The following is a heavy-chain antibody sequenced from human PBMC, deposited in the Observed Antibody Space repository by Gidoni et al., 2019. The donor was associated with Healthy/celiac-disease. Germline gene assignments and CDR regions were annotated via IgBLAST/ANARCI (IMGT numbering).Heavy chain of an antibody. J-gene: IGHJ4*02. CDR2: ISSNGGST. V-gene: IGHV3-64*01. D-gene: IGHD4-17*01. Sequence: EVQLVESGGGLVQPGGSLRLSCAASGFTLSSYAMHWVRQAPGKGLEYVSAISSNGGSTYYANSVKGRFTISRDNSKNTLYLQMGSLRAEDMAVYYCARGGYGVSAAVGDYWGQGTLVTVSS. CDR1: GFTLSSYA. CDR3: ARGGYGVSAAVGDY.